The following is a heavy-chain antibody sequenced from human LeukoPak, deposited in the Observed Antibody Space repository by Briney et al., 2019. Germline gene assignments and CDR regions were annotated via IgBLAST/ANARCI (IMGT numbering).Heavy chain of an antibody. J-gene: IGHJ4*02. CDR3: AYGSGSQNAGELDY. Sequence: SVKVSCEASGGTFSSYAISWVRQAPGQGLEWMGGIIPIFGTANYAQKFQGRVTITADESTSTAYMELSSLRSEDTAVYYCAYGSGSQNAGELDYWGQGTLVTVSS. CDR2: IIPIFGTA. CDR1: GGTFSSYA. V-gene: IGHV1-69*01. D-gene: IGHD3-10*01.